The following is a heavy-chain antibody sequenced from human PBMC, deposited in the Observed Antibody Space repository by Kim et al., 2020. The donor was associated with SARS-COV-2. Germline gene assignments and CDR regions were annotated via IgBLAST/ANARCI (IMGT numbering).Heavy chain of an antibody. CDR3: AREAVSGTHDAFDI. Sequence: YADSVRGRFAMSRENAKNSLYLQMISLRDEDTALYYCAREAVSGTHDAFDIWGQGTMVTVSS. V-gene: IGHV3-48*02. J-gene: IGHJ3*02. D-gene: IGHD1-20*01.